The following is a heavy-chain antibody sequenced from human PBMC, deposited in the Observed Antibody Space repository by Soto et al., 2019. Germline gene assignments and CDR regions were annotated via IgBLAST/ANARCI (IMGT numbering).Heavy chain of an antibody. CDR1: GVTFSNYG. J-gene: IGHJ4*03. V-gene: IGHV1-69*06. CDR3: VRARDLEPISRKHYFNY. Sequence: ASVKVSCKTSGVTFSNYGFSWVRQARGQGLEWMGGIIATFGTADYPQKFQDRVTITADISTSTIYMELSRLRYEDTAVYYCVRARDLEPISRKHYFNYWGQRTTVTVSS. CDR2: IIATFGTA.